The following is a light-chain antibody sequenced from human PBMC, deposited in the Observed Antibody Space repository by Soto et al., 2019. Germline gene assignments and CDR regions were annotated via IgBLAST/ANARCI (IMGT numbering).Light chain of an antibody. CDR2: DTS. CDR1: TGAVTSGHY. J-gene: IGLJ2*01. V-gene: IGLV7-46*01. CDR3: LLSYSGARL. Sequence: QTVVTQEPSLTVSPGGTVTLTCGSSTGAVTSGHYPYWFQQKPGQAPRTLIYDTSNKLSWTPARFSGSLLGGQAALTLSGAQPEDEAEYHCLLSYSGARLFGGGTKVTVL.